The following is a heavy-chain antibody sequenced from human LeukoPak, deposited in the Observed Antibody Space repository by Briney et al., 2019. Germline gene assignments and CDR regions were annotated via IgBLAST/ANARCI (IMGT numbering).Heavy chain of an antibody. Sequence: PGGSLRLSCVASGFTFSIYGMNWIRQAPGKGLEWVSAISPSGDHTYYRDSVKGRFTISRDNSKNTHYLKINSLRAEDTAVYYCAKSDCTSPSCYIGWFDPWGQGTLVTVSS. CDR1: GFTFSIYG. CDR3: AKSDCTSPSCYIGWFDP. V-gene: IGHV3-23*01. CDR2: ISPSGDHT. J-gene: IGHJ5*02. D-gene: IGHD2-2*02.